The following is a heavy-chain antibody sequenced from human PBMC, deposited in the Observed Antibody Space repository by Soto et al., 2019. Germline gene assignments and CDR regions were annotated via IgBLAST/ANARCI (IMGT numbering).Heavy chain of an antibody. Sequence: QVQLQESGPGLVKPSGTLSLTCAVSGGSINSSNWWTWVRQPPGKGLEWIGNIYHSGNTNYNPSLKSRLSMSVDKSKSQFSLRLSSVTAADTAIYYWAREGPATIAADLSWFDPWGQGPLVTVSS. V-gene: IGHV4-4*02. J-gene: IGHJ5*02. CDR2: IYHSGNT. CDR1: GGSINSSNW. D-gene: IGHD6-13*01. CDR3: AREGPATIAADLSWFDP.